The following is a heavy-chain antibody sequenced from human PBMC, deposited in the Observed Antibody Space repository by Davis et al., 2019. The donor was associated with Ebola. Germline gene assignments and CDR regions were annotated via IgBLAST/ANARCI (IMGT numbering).Heavy chain of an antibody. D-gene: IGHD3-3*01. V-gene: IGHV3-9*01. Sequence: SLKISCVGSGFTFDDYAMHWVRQVPGKGLEWVSSISWNSDSVGYVDSVKGRFTISRDNAKNSLYLQMDSLRAEDTAVYYCAKSGLSFGVVKYHYGMDVWGKGTTVTVSS. CDR1: GFTFDDYA. CDR2: ISWNSDSV. J-gene: IGHJ6*04. CDR3: AKSGLSFGVVKYHYGMDV.